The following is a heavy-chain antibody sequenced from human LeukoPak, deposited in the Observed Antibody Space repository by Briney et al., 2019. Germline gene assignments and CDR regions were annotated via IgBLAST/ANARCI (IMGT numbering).Heavy chain of an antibody. V-gene: IGHV1-24*01. J-gene: IGHJ4*02. CDR1: GYTFTDYY. CDR2: FDPEDGET. CDR3: ATYGYSYFDY. D-gene: IGHD6-13*01. Sequence: ASVKVSCKASGYTFTDYYMHWVRQAPGKGLEWMGGFDPEDGETIYAQKFQGRVTMTEDTSTDTAYMELSSLRSEDTAVYYCATYGYSYFDYWGQGTLVTVSS.